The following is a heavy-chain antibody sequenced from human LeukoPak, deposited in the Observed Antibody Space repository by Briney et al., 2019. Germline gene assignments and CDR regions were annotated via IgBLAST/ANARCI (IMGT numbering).Heavy chain of an antibody. D-gene: IGHD6-19*01. J-gene: IGHJ5*02. V-gene: IGHV1-2*02. CDR1: GYTFTGYY. Sequence: GASVKVSCKASGYTFTGYYMHWVRQAPGQGLEWMGWINPNSGGTNYAQKFQGRVTMTRDTSIGTAYMELSRLRSDDTAVYYCARSTSGWIDNWFDPWGQGTLVTVSS. CDR2: INPNSGGT. CDR3: ARSTSGWIDNWFDP.